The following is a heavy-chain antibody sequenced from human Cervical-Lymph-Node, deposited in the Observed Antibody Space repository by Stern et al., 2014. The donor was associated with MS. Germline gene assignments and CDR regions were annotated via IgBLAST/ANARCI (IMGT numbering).Heavy chain of an antibody. CDR2: FSPKSGGT. D-gene: IGHD6-13*01. J-gene: IGHJ4*02. V-gene: IGHV1-2*02. Sequence: VQLVQSGAEVKEPGASVKVSCKASGYTFRDYYLHWVRQAPGQGLEWLGWFSPKSGGTSFAQKFQGRVTRTSDTSIATAYMELTRLRSDDTAVYYCARRVAAAGTHYYGLFGHWGQGTLVTVSS. CDR1: GYTFRDYY. CDR3: ARRVAAAGTHYYGLFGH.